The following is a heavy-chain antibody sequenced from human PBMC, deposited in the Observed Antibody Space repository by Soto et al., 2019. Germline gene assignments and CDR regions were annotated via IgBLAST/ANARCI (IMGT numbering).Heavy chain of an antibody. D-gene: IGHD1-20*01. CDR1: GFTFSSFV. Sequence: EVQLLESGGGLVQPGGSPRLSCAASGFTFSSFVMNWVRQAPGKGLEWVSTISPGADVSHYTDSVKGRFTISRDNSRRTLHLQMDSLRVEDAAVYFCVRRAITATTKWGAFDVWGQGTAVTVSS. J-gene: IGHJ3*01. CDR2: ISPGADVS. CDR3: VRRAITATTKWGAFDV. V-gene: IGHV3-23*01.